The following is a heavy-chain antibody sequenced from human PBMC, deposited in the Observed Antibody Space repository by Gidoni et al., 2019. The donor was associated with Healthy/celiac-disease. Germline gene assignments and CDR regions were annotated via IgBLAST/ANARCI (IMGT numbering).Heavy chain of an antibody. V-gene: IGHV3-9*01. CDR1: GFTFDDYA. CDR2: ISWNSGSI. D-gene: IGHD3-10*01. J-gene: IGHJ4*02. Sequence: EVQLVESGGGLVQPGRSLRLSCAASGFTFDDYAMPWVRQAPGKGLEWVSGISWNSGSIGYADSVKGRFTISRDNAKNSLYLQMNSLRAEDTALYYCAKDLEGMVRGVSFDYWGQGTLVTVSS. CDR3: AKDLEGMVRGVSFDY.